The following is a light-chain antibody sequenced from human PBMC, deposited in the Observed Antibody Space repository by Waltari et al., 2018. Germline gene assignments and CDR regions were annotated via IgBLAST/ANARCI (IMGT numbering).Light chain of an antibody. CDR1: ALPNLF. Sequence: SFELTQPPSVSVPPRQTATITCSGDALPNLFVHWYQQKPGRAPVLVIFKDTERPSGTPERFSGASSGTAVTLTISGVQAEDEADYYCQSADSSGTSLFGGGTRLTVL. CDR3: QSADSSGTSL. V-gene: IGLV3-25*03. CDR2: KDT. J-gene: IGLJ2*01.